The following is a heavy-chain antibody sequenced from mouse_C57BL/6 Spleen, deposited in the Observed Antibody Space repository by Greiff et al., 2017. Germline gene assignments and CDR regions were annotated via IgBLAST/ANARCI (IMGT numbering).Heavy chain of an antibody. CDR2: ISSGGSYT. J-gene: IGHJ2*01. Sequence: EVKLEESGGDLVKPGGSLKLSCAASGFTFSSYGMSWVRQTPDKRLEWVATISSGGSYTYYPDSVKGRFTISRDNAKNTLYLQMSSLKSEDTAMYYCASNYGSSPVDYWGQGTTLTVSS. CDR3: ASNYGSSPVDY. CDR1: GFTFSSYG. D-gene: IGHD1-1*01. V-gene: IGHV5-6*02.